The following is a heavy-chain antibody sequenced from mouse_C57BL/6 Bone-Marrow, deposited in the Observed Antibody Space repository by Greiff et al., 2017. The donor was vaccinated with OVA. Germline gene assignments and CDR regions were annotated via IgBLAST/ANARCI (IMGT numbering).Heavy chain of an antibody. Sequence: QVQLQQPGAELVKPGASVKLSCKASGYTFTSYWMQWVKQRPGQGLEWIGEIDPSDSYTTYTQKFKGKAPLTVDTSSSTAYMQLSSLTSEDAAVYYCARSYYLYFDYWGQGTTLTVSS. D-gene: IGHD2-10*01. CDR2: IDPSDSYT. CDR3: ARSYYLYFDY. V-gene: IGHV1-50*01. J-gene: IGHJ2*01. CDR1: GYTFTSYW.